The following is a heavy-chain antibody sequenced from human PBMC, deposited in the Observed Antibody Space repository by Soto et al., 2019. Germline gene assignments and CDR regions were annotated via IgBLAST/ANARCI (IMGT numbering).Heavy chain of an antibody. V-gene: IGHV4-59*01. CDR3: AREAGITGTTQWYNWFDP. J-gene: IGHJ5*02. Sequence: SETLSLTCTVSGGSISSYYWSWIRQPPGKGLEWIGYIYYSGSTNYNPSLKSRVTISVDTSKNQFSLKLSSVTAADTAVYYCAREAGITGTTQWYNWFDPWGQGTLVTVSS. D-gene: IGHD1-7*01. CDR1: GGSISSYY. CDR2: IYYSGST.